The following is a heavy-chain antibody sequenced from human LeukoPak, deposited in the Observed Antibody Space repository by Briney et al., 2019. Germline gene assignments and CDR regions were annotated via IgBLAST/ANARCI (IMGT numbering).Heavy chain of an antibody. CDR3: ARRIAAAGTDY. D-gene: IGHD6-13*01. CDR2: INHSGST. J-gene: IGHJ4*02. Sequence: SETLSLTCTVSGGSISSSSYYWSWIRQPPGKGLEWIGEINHSGSTNYNPSLKSRVTISVDTSKNQFSLKLSSVTAADTAVYYCARRIAAAGTDYWGQGTLVTVSS. CDR1: GGSISSSSYY. V-gene: IGHV4-39*07.